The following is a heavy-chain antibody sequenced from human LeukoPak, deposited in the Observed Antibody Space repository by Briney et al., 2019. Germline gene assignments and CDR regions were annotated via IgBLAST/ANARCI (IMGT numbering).Heavy chain of an antibody. V-gene: IGHV4-34*01. J-gene: IGHJ4*02. Sequence: SETLSLTCAVYGGSFSGYYWSWIRQPPGKGLEWMGEINHSGSTNYNPSLKSRVTISVDTSKNQFSLKLSSVTAADTAVYYCASRGLLGYSYGQRDYWGQGTLVTVSS. D-gene: IGHD5-18*01. CDR3: ASRGLLGYSYGQRDY. CDR2: INHSGST. CDR1: GGSFSGYY.